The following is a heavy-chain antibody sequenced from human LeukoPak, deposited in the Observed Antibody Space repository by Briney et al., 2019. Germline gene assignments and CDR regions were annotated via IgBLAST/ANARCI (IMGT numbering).Heavy chain of an antibody. D-gene: IGHD6-19*01. CDR3: AKPQEWLVPFDY. V-gene: IGHV3-23*01. Sequence: GGSLRLSCAASGFTVSSNYMSWVRQAPGKGLEWVSAISGSGGSTYYADSVKGRFTISRDNSKNTLYLQMNSLRAEDTAVYYCAKPQEWLVPFDYWGQGTLVTVSS. CDR1: GFTVSSNY. J-gene: IGHJ4*02. CDR2: ISGSGGST.